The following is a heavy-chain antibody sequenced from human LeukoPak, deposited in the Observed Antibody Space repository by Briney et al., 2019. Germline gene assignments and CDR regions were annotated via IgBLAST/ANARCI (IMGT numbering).Heavy chain of an antibody. CDR3: ARAIAPSSADFDY. V-gene: IGHV4-39*07. D-gene: IGHD6-6*01. J-gene: IGHJ4*02. CDR2: IYYSGST. CDR1: GGSISSGRNY. Sequence: SEALSLTCTVSGGSISSGRNYWGWIRQPPGKGLEWIGSIYYSGSTYFNPSLKTRVTILVDTSKNQFSLKVNSVTAADTAVYYCARAIAPSSADFDYWGQGTRATVP.